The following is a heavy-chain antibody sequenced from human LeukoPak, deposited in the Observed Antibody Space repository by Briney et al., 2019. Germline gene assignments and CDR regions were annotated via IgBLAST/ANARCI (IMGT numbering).Heavy chain of an antibody. V-gene: IGHV1-18*01. CDR3: GSARVVAPPSFDY. D-gene: IGHD3-22*01. J-gene: IGHJ4*02. CDR1: GYTFTSYG. CDR2: ISAYNGNT. Sequence: ASVTVSCKASGYTFTSYGISWVRQAPGQGLEWMGWISAYNGNTNYAQKLQGRVTMTTDTSTSTAYMELRSLRSDDTAVYYCGSARVVAPPSFDYWGQGTLVTVSS.